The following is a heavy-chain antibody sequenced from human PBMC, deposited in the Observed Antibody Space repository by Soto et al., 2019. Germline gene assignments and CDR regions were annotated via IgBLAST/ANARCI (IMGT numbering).Heavy chain of an antibody. V-gene: IGHV3-23*01. D-gene: IGHD3-10*01. CDR1: GFTFTNYP. CDR3: ATTPLKFEGSYSDS. J-gene: IGHJ4*02. CDR2: ISGSGGST. Sequence: EVQVLDSGGGLVQPGGSLRLSCAASGFTFTNYPMAWVGQAPAKGLEWVSTISGSGGSTFYAVSVKGRFTISRDNSKNTVYLQMNSLRVEDTAIYYCATTPLKFEGSYSDSWRQRTLVTVPS.